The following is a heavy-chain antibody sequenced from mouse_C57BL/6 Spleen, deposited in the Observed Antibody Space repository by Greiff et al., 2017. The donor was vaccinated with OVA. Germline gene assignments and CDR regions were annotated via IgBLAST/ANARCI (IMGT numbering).Heavy chain of an antibody. J-gene: IGHJ2*01. CDR2: INYDGSST. Sequence: EVMLVESEGGLVQPGSSMKLSCTASGFTFSDSYMAWVRQVPEKGLEWVANINYDGSSTYYLDSLKSRFIISRDNAKNILYLQMSSLKSEDTATYYCARGYGRGLDYWGQGTTLTVSS. CDR3: ARGYGRGLDY. D-gene: IGHD1-1*01. V-gene: IGHV5-16*01. CDR1: GFTFSDSY.